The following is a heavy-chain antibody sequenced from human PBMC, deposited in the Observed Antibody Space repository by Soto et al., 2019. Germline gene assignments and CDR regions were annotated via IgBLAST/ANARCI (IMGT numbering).Heavy chain of an antibody. D-gene: IGHD2-2*01. J-gene: IGHJ4*02. V-gene: IGHV3-21*01. CDR1: GFTFSSYS. CDR2: ISSSNSYI. Sequence: GGSLRLSCAASGFTFSSYSMNWVRQAPGKGLEWVSSISSSNSYIYYAESVKGRFTISRDNAKNSLYLQMNSLRAEDTAVYYCARDLLQYQPLWGFDYWGQGTLVTVSS. CDR3: ARDLLQYQPLWGFDY.